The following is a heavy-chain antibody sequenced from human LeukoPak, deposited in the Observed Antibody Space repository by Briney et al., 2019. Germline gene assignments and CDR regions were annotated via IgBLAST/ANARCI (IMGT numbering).Heavy chain of an antibody. Sequence: GGSLRLSCAASGFTFNNYAMHWVRQAPGKGLEWVAVVTYDGNNQYYADSVKGRFTVSRDNSRNTVNLQMNSLRGEDTAVYYCARAPVRGAVAGVDYWGQGTLVTVSS. CDR2: VTYDGNNQ. CDR3: ARAPVRGAVAGVDY. V-gene: IGHV3-30*04. D-gene: IGHD6-19*01. CDR1: GFTFNNYA. J-gene: IGHJ4*02.